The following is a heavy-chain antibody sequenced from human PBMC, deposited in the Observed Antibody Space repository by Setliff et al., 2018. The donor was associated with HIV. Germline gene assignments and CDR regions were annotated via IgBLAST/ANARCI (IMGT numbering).Heavy chain of an antibody. Sequence: PSETLSLTCTVSGGSINSNNYYWGWIRQPPGKGLEWIGNIYYSGSTYDNPSLKSRVTISVDTSKNQFSLKLYSVTAADTAVYYCARGAAAAIMDSFYHYMDVWGKGTTVTVSS. D-gene: IGHD3-16*01. CDR3: ARGAAAAIMDSFYHYMDV. CDR2: IYYSGST. CDR1: GGSINSNNYY. V-gene: IGHV4-39*01. J-gene: IGHJ6*03.